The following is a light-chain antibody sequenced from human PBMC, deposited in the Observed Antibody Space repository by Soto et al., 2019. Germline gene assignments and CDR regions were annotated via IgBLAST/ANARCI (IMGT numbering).Light chain of an antibody. CDR3: QQYNSYPFT. J-gene: IGKJ3*01. V-gene: IGKV1-5*03. Sequence: DIQMTQSPSTLSAFVGDGVTITCRASQTIISWLAWYQQKPGKAPKLLIYRASSLETGVPSRFSGSGSGTEFPLTISSLQSDDVATYYCQQYNSYPFTFGPGTKVAIK. CDR2: RAS. CDR1: QTIISW.